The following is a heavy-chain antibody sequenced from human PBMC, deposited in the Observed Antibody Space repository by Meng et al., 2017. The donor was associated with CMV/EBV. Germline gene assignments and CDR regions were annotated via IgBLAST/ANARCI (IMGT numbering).Heavy chain of an antibody. V-gene: IGHV3-72*01. CDR1: GVILSDQY. J-gene: IGHJ3*02. CDR2: SGNKASSYIT. Sequence: SGVILSDQYIDWVRQAPGKGLEWVGRSGNKASSYITEYAASVNGRFTFSRDDSENSLYLQMNSLKSEDTAVYYCTRGYSGINIYAFDIWGQGTMVT. CDR3: TRGYSGINIYAFDI. D-gene: IGHD1-26*01.